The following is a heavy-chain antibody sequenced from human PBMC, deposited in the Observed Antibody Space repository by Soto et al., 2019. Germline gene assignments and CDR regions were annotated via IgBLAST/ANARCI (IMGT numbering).Heavy chain of an antibody. V-gene: IGHV3-23*01. D-gene: IGHD3-22*01. J-gene: IGHJ4*02. CDR1: GFTFSSYA. CDR2: ISASGGST. CDR3: AKFSGISDSSGYGPLGY. Sequence: LRLSCAASGFTFSSYAMSWVRQAPGKGLEWVSAISASGGSTYYADSAKGRFTISRDNSKNTMYLQMYSLRVEDTAVYYCAKFSGISDSSGYGPLGYWGQGTLVTVSS.